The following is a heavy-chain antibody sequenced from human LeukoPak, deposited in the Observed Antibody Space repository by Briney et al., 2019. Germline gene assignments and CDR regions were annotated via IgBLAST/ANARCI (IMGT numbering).Heavy chain of an antibody. V-gene: IGHV3-21*01. D-gene: IGHD4-17*01. CDR1: GFTFNGYS. CDR2: ISSSSIYI. J-gene: IGHJ4*02. Sequence: PGGSLRLSCAASGFTFNGYSMNWVRQAPGKGLEWVSSISSSSIYIYYADSVKGRFTISRDNAKNSVYLQMNSLRAEDTAVYYCAREPVPDEYWGRGTLVTVSS. CDR3: AREPVPDEY.